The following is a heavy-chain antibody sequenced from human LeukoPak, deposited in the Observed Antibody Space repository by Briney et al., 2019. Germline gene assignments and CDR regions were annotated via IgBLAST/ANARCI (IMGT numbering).Heavy chain of an antibody. V-gene: IGHV3-23*01. D-gene: IGHD5-24*01. CDR2: ITGHGDTT. CDR3: ARGRWSFDY. J-gene: IGHJ4*02. CDR1: GFSFSNYG. Sequence: GGSLRLSCAASGFSFSNYGMNWVRQAPGKGLEWVSGITGHGDTTYYADSVKGRFTISRDNAKNSLYLQMNSLRAEDTAVYYCARGRWSFDYWGQGTLVTVSS.